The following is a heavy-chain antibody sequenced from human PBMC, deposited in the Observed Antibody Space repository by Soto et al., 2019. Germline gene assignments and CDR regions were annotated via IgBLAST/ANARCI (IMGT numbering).Heavy chain of an antibody. Sequence: PGESLKISCKGSGYHFTNYWIGWVRQVPGKGLEWMGFIYPSDSDTRYSPSFQGQVTISADKSISTAYLQWSSLMASDTAMYYCAKSMAPLIAVAGTGAFDIWGQGTMVTVSS. CDR3: AKSMAPLIAVAGTGAFDI. V-gene: IGHV5-51*01. CDR2: IYPSDSDT. CDR1: GYHFTNYW. D-gene: IGHD6-19*01. J-gene: IGHJ3*02.